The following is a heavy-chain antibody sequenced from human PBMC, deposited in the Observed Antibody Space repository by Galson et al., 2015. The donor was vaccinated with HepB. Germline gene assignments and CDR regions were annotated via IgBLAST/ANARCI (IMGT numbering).Heavy chain of an antibody. V-gene: IGHV3-48*02. J-gene: IGHJ3*02. CDR2: ISSSSSAI. D-gene: IGHD4-23*01. CDR3: ARGTVVTSYDAFDI. Sequence: SLRLSCAVSGFNFSTYSMNWVRQAPGKGLEWASYISSSSSAIYYTDSVKGRFTISRDNAKNSLYLQMNSLRDEDTAVYYCARGTVVTSYDAFDIWGQGTKVIVSS. CDR1: GFNFSTYS.